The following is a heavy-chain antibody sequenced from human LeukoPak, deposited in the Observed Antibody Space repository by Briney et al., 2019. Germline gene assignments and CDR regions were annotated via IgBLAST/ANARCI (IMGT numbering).Heavy chain of an antibody. CDR2: IYSGGTS. V-gene: IGHV3-66*02. CDR3: ARASSGWPPLIDY. D-gene: IGHD6-19*01. J-gene: IGHJ4*02. CDR1: GFNLSSNH. Sequence: GGSLRLSCAASGFNLSSNHMSWVRPAPGKGLEWVSVIYSGGTSYYADSVKGRFTISRDNSKNTLFLQMNSLRAEDTAVYYCARASSGWPPLIDYWGRETLVTISS.